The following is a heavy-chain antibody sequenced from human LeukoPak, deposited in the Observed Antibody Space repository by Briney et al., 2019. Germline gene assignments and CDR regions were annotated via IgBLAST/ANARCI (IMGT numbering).Heavy chain of an antibody. J-gene: IGHJ4*02. CDR1: GGSISSGGYY. V-gene: IGHV4-30-2*01. CDR2: IYHSGST. Sequence: SETLSLTCTVSGGSISSGGYYWSWIRQPPGKGLEWIGYIYHSGSTYYNPSLKSRVTISVDRSKNQFSLKLSSVTAADTAVYYCAREYKELSSSWYGGSPYFDYWGQGTLVTVSS. D-gene: IGHD6-13*01. CDR3: AREYKELSSSWYGGSPYFDY.